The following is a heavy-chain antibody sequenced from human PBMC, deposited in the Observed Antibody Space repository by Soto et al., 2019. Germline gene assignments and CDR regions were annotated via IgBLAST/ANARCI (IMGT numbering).Heavy chain of an antibody. J-gene: IGHJ4*02. CDR3: ARDFTKSSSWPYYFDY. Sequence: QVQLVQSGAEVKKPGASVKVSCKASGYTFTTYGISWVRQAPGQGLEWMGWISAYSGSTKFAQKLQGRVTMTTDTSTTTAYMELRILTSDETAVYYCARDFTKSSSWPYYFDYWGQGTLVTVSS. CDR1: GYTFTTYG. V-gene: IGHV1-18*01. CDR2: ISAYSGST. D-gene: IGHD6-13*01.